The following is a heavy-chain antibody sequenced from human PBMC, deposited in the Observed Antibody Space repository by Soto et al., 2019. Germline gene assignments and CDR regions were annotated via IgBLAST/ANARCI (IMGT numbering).Heavy chain of an antibody. CDR3: ARVPTVTTGKQDYYYYGMDV. D-gene: IGHD4-17*01. Sequence: GGSLRLSCAASGFTFSSYDMHWVRQATGKGLEWVSAIGTAGDTYYPGSVKGRFTISRENAKNSLYLQMNSLRAEDTAVYYCARVPTVTTGKQDYYYYGMDVWGQGTTVTVSS. V-gene: IGHV3-13*01. CDR2: IGTAGDT. J-gene: IGHJ6*02. CDR1: GFTFSSYD.